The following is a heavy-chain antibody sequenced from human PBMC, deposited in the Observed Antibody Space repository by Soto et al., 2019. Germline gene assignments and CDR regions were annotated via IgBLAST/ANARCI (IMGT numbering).Heavy chain of an antibody. J-gene: IGHJ5*02. V-gene: IGHV4-34*01. CDR2: INHSGST. D-gene: IGHD4-17*01. Sequence: SETLSLTCAVYGGSFSGYYWSWIRQPPGKGLEWIGEINHSGSTNYNPSLKSRVTISVDTSKNQFSLKLSSVTAADTAVYYCASILRGDYDGHYWFDPWGQGTLVTVSS. CDR1: GGSFSGYY. CDR3: ASILRGDYDGHYWFDP.